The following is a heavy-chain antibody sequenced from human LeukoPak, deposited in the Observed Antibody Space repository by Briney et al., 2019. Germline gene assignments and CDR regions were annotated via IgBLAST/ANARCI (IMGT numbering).Heavy chain of an antibody. CDR1: GFTFSNYW. J-gene: IGHJ5*02. D-gene: IGHD3-22*01. CDR3: ARDLGQYYDTSDNWFDP. V-gene: IGHV3-74*01. CDR2: INSDGINT. Sequence: GRSLRLSCAASGFTFSNYWMHWVRQAPGKGLVWVSRINSDGINTSYADSVKGRFTISRDNAKNTLNLQMNSLRAEDTAVYYCARDLGQYYDTSDNWFDPWGQGTLVTVSS.